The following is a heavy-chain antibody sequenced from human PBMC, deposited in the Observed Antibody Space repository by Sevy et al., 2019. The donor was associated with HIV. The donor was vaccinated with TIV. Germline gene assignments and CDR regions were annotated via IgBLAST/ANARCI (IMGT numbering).Heavy chain of an antibody. D-gene: IGHD3-22*01. CDR3: ARDYYYDSSGYYQPFDY. J-gene: IGHJ4*02. CDR1: GFTFSSYS. V-gene: IGHV3-21*01. CDR2: ISSSSSYI. Sequence: GGSLRLSCAASGFTFSSYSMNWVRQAPGKGLEWVSSISSSSSYIYYAESVKGRFTTSRDNAKNSLYLQMNSLRAEDTAVYYCARDYYYDSSGYYQPFDYWGQGTLVTVSS.